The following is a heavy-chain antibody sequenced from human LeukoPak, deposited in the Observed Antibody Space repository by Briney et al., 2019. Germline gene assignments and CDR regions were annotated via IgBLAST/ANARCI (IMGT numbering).Heavy chain of an antibody. CDR1: GGSISSYY. V-gene: IGHV4-59*01. CDR3: ARCVTPAGTGFGDY. D-gene: IGHD6-13*01. Sequence: SETLSLTCTVSGGSISSYYRSWIRQPPGKGLEWIGYIYYSGSTNYNSSLKSRVTISVDTSKNQFSLKLSSVTAADTAVYYCARCVTPAGTGFGDYWGQGTLVTVSS. CDR2: IYYSGST. J-gene: IGHJ4*02.